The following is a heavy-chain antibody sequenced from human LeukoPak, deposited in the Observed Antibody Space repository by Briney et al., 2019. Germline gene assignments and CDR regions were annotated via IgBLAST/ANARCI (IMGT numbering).Heavy chain of an antibody. V-gene: IGHV3-7*01. D-gene: IGHD2-15*01. CDR1: GVTFSSSW. CDR2: IKEDGSEK. J-gene: IGHJ3*02. CDR3: TRGDTLI. Sequence: PRGSLTLSCVASGVTFSSSWMSWVRQAPGKGLEWVANIKEDGSEKYYVDSVKGRFTISRDNAKNSLYLQMNSLRAEDTAVYYCTRGDTLIWGQGTMVTVSS.